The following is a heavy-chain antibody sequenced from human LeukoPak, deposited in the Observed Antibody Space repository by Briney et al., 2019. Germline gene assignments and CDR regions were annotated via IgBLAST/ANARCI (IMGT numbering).Heavy chain of an antibody. CDR2: ITSGGAP. CDR3: ARDPNGDYIVAFEF. Sequence: PGGSLRLSCAASGFTFSNYAVMWVRQAPGQGLEWVSAITSGGAPRYADSVKGRFTISRDNSKNTLHLQMNSLRAEDTAQYFCARDPNGDYIVAFEFWGRGTVVTVSS. V-gene: IGHV3-23*01. J-gene: IGHJ3*01. D-gene: IGHD4-17*01. CDR1: GFTFSNYA.